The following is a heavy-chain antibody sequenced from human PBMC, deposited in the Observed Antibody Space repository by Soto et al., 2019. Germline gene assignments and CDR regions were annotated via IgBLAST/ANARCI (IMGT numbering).Heavy chain of an antibody. D-gene: IGHD6-6*01. CDR1: GYSFTSYW. CDR3: ARYEQLVSFYYYDMDV. J-gene: IGHJ6*02. CDR2: IYPGDSDT. Sequence: PGESLKISCEVSGYSFTSYWIGWVRQMPGKGLEWMGIIYPGDSDTRYSPSFQGQVTISADKSISTAYLQWSSLKASDTAIYYCARYEQLVSFYYYDMDVWGQGTTVTVSS. V-gene: IGHV5-51*01.